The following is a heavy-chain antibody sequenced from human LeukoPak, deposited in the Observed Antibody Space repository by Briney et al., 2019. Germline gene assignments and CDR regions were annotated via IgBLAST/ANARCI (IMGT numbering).Heavy chain of an antibody. J-gene: IGHJ3*02. CDR3: AREVGYCSSTSCSSGGAFDI. V-gene: IGHV3-48*04. CDR1: GFTFSSYS. Sequence: GGSLRLSCAASGFTFSSYSMNWVRQAPGKGLEWVSYISSSSSTIYYADSVKGRFTISRDNAKNSLYLQMNSLRAEDTAVYYCAREVGYCSSTSCSSGGAFDIWGQGTMVTVSS. CDR2: ISSSSSTI. D-gene: IGHD2-2*01.